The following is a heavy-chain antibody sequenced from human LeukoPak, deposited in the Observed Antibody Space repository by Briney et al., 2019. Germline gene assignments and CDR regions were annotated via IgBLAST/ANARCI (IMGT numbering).Heavy chain of an antibody. CDR1: GFTVSSNY. D-gene: IGHD3-10*01. V-gene: IGHV3-53*01. J-gene: IGHJ4*02. Sequence: PGGSLRLSCAASGFTVSSNYMNWVRQAPGQGLEWVSVINSGGSTHYADSVKGRFTISRDNSKNTLYLQMNSLRAEDTAVYYCARDLYYYGSGSDSFLYYWGQGTLVTVSS. CDR2: INSGGST. CDR3: ARDLYYYGSGSDSFLYY.